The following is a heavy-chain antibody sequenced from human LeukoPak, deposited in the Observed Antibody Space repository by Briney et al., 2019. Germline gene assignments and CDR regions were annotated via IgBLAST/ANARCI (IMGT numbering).Heavy chain of an antibody. CDR3: ARDPSMVRGENTPYFDY. V-gene: IGHV1-69*13. Sequence: SVKVSCKASGYTFTGYYMHWVRQAPGQGLEWMGGIIPIFGTANYAQKFQGRVTITADESTSTAYMELSSLRSEDTAVYYCARDPSMVRGENTPYFDYWGQGTLVTVSS. CDR1: GYTFTGYY. J-gene: IGHJ4*02. CDR2: IIPIFGTA. D-gene: IGHD3-10*01.